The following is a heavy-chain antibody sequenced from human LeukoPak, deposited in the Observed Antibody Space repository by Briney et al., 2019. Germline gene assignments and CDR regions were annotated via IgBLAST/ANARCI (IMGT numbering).Heavy chain of an antibody. Sequence: SETLSLTCTVSGGSISSSSYYWGWIRQPPGKGLEWIGSSLHSGSTYYNPSLKSRVTISVDTSKNQFSLKLSSVTAADTAVYYCARARGSYYGSGTRAWFDPWGQGTLVTVSS. CDR2: SLHSGST. D-gene: IGHD3-10*01. J-gene: IGHJ5*02. CDR3: ARARGSYYGSGTRAWFDP. V-gene: IGHV4-39*01. CDR1: GGSISSSSYY.